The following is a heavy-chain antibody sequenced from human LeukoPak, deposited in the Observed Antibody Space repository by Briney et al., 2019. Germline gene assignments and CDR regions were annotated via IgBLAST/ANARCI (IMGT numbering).Heavy chain of an antibody. CDR2: INSDGSST. V-gene: IGHV3-74*01. J-gene: IGHJ5*02. CDR1: GFTFNSYW. CDR3: ARGVGYCSSTSCYWWFDP. D-gene: IGHD2-2*01. Sequence: GGSLRLSCAASGFTFNSYWMHWVRQAPGKGLVWVSRINSDGSSTSYADSVKGRFTISRDNAKNTLYLQMNSLRAEDTAAYYCARGVGYCSSTSCYWWFDPWGQGSLVTVSS.